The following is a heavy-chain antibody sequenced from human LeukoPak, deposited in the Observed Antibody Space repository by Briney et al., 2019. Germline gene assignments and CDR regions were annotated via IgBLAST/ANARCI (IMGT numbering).Heavy chain of an antibody. CDR3: ARDPREWLLSLYYYGMDV. Sequence: GGSLRLSCAASGFTFSSYAMHWVRQAPGKGLEWVGVISYDGSNKYYADSVKRPFTIPRDNSKNTLSLQMNSLRAEDTAVYYCARDPREWLLSLYYYGMDVWGQGTTVTVSS. D-gene: IGHD3-3*01. V-gene: IGHV3-30-3*01. CDR2: ISYDGSNK. CDR1: GFTFSSYA. J-gene: IGHJ6*02.